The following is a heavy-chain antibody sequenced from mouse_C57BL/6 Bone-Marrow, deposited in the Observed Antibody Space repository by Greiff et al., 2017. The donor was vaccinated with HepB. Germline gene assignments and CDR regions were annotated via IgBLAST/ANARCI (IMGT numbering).Heavy chain of an antibody. D-gene: IGHD1-1*01. Sequence: DVMLVESGGGLVKPGGSLKLSCAASGFTFSSYTMSWVRQTPEKRLEWVATISGGGGNTYYPDSVKGRFTISRDNAKNTLYLQMSSLRSEDTALYYCATITTQYYFDYWGQGTTLTVSS. J-gene: IGHJ2*01. CDR3: ATITTQYYFDY. V-gene: IGHV5-9*01. CDR2: ISGGGGNT. CDR1: GFTFSSYT.